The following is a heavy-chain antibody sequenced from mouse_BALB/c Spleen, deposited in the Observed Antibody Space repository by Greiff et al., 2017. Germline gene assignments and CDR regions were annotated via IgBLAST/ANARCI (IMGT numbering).Heavy chain of an antibody. CDR2: INPSNGGT. CDR3: TRSGQLGNWFAY. D-gene: IGHD3-1*01. Sequence: QVQLQQSGAELVKPGASVKLSCKASGYTFSSYYMYWVKQRPGQGLEWIGEINPSNGGTNFNEKFKSKATLTVDKSSSTAYMQLSSLTSEDSAVYYCTRSGQLGNWFAYWGQGTLVTVSA. CDR1: GYTFSSYY. V-gene: IGHV1S81*02. J-gene: IGHJ3*01.